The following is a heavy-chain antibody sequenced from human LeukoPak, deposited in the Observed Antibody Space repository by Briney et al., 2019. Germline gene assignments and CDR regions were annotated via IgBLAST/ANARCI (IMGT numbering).Heavy chain of an antibody. CDR1: GFTFSHYT. CDR3: AKDHIWNGIAIYGVTED. Sequence: PGGSLTLSCAASGFTFSHYTLSWARQAPGKGLEWVSLISGSGATTYHADSVKGRFTISRDNSKNTLYLQMTSLGAEDTAVYYCAKDHIWNGIAIYGVTEDWGQGTLVTVSS. CDR2: ISGSGATT. V-gene: IGHV3-23*01. D-gene: IGHD3-3*01. J-gene: IGHJ4*02.